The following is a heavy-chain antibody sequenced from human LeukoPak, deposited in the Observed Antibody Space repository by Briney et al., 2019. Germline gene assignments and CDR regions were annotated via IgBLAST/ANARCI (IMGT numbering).Heavy chain of an antibody. D-gene: IGHD6-13*01. V-gene: IGHV4-34*01. J-gene: IGHJ6*02. CDR2: IYYSGST. Sequence: SETLSLTCAVYGGSFSGYYWSWIRQPPGKGLEWIGSIYYSGSTYYNPSLKSRVTISVDTSKNQFSLKLSSVTAADTAVYYCARTVGSSRTQYYYYYGMDVWGQGTTVTVSS. CDR3: ARTVGSSRTQYYYYYGMDV. CDR1: GGSFSGYY.